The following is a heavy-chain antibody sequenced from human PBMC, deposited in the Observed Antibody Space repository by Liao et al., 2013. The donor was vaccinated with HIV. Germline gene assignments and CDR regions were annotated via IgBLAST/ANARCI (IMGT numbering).Heavy chain of an antibody. CDR1: GGSITDHY. Sequence: QVQLQESGPGLLKPSETMSLTCTVSGGSITDHYWTWIRQPPGGGLEWIGYIYYRGSTNYNPSFKSRITISIDTSKKKFSLQLSSVTAADTAVYYCARWFGNNFGVDSWGQGTLVTVSS. D-gene: IGHD5-24*01. CDR2: IYYRGST. J-gene: IGHJ4*02. CDR3: ARWFGNNFGVDS. V-gene: IGHV4-59*11.